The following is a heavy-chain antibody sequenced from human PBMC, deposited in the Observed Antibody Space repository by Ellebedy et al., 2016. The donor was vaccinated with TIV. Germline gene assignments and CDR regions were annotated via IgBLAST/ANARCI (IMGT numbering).Heavy chain of an antibody. CDR3: ARRKTISGAFDI. CDR2: IYYSGST. D-gene: IGHD3-9*01. Sequence: MPSETLSLTCTVSGGSISSYYWSWIRQPPGKGLEWIGYIYYSGSTNYNPSLKSRVTISVDTSKNQFSLKLSSVTAADTAVYYCARRKTISGAFDIWGQGTMVTVSS. V-gene: IGHV4-59*08. J-gene: IGHJ3*02. CDR1: GGSISSYY.